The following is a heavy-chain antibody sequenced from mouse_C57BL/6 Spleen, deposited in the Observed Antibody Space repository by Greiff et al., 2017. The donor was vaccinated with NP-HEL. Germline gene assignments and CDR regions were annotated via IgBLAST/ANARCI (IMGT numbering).Heavy chain of an antibody. J-gene: IGHJ4*01. CDR1: GYTFTSYW. CDR3: ARWDYDYDGYYAMDY. CDR2: IDPSDSET. D-gene: IGHD2-4*01. Sequence: VQLQQSGAELVRPGSSVKLSCKASGYTFTSYWMHWVKQRPIQGLEWIGNIDPSDSETHYNQKFKDKATLTVDKSSSTAYMQLSSLTSEDSAVYYCARWDYDYDGYYAMDYWGQGTSVTVSS. V-gene: IGHV1-52*01.